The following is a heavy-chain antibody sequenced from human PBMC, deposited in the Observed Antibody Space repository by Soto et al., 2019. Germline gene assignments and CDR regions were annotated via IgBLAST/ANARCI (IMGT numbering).Heavy chain of an antibody. CDR3: AMGGGATDPY. V-gene: IGHV3-30-3*01. CDR1: GFTFSSYA. J-gene: IGHJ4*02. Sequence: QVQLVESGGGVVQPGRSLRLSCAASGFTFSSYAMHWVRQAPGKGLEWVAVISYDGSNKYYADSVKGRFTISRDNSKNTLYLQMNSLRAEDRAVYYCAMGGGATDPYWGQGTLVTVSS. D-gene: IGHD3-16*01. CDR2: ISYDGSNK.